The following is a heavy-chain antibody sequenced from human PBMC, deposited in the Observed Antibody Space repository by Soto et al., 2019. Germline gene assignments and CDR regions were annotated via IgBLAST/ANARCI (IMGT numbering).Heavy chain of an antibody. V-gene: IGHV3-53*01. Sequence: PGGSLRLSCAASGFTVKNYQMNWVRQAPGKGLEWVSVIYSGGVTYYPDSVKGRFTTIRDTSKNTVYLQMNSLRADDTAMYYCARAPSTTGYYGLDVWGQGTSVTVSS. CDR1: GFTVKNYQ. CDR3: ARAPSTTGYYGLDV. CDR2: IYSGGVT. J-gene: IGHJ6*02.